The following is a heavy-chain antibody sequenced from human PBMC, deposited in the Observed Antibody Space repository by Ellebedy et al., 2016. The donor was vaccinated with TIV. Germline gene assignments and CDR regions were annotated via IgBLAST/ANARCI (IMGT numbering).Heavy chain of an antibody. CDR1: GFTFSDYY. J-gene: IGHJ4*02. CDR3: ATVTSYDYVWGSYRSHVDY. D-gene: IGHD3-16*02. V-gene: IGHV3-11*01. Sequence: GESLKISCAASGFTFSDYYMSWIRQAPGKGLEWVSYISSSGSTIYYADSVKGRFTISRDNAKNSLYLQMNSLRAEDTAVYYCATVTSYDYVWGSYRSHVDYWGQGTLVTVSS. CDR2: ISSSGSTI.